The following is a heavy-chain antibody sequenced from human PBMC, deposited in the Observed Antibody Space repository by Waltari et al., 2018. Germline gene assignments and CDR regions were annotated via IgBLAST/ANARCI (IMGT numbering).Heavy chain of an antibody. V-gene: IGHV3-73*01. CDR1: GFTFSGSA. CDR2: IRSKANSYAT. D-gene: IGHD1-26*01. Sequence: EVQLVESGGGLVQPGGSLGLSCADPGFTFSGSAMHWVRQASGHGLEWVGRIRSKANSYATAYAASVKGRFTISRDDSKNTAYLQMNSLKTEDTAVYYCTRLGAVGATNELGGDYWGQGTLVTVSS. CDR3: TRLGAVGATNELGGDY. J-gene: IGHJ4*02.